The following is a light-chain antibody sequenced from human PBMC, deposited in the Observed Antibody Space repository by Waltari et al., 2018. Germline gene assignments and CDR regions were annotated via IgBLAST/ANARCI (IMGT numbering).Light chain of an antibody. V-gene: IGKV3-20*01. CDR1: QSVDSFY. CDR2: GAS. CDR3: QHYAVARYT. J-gene: IGKJ3*01. Sequence: EIVLTQSPGTLSLSPGERATPSCRTSQSVDSFYIAGYQQKPGQAPRLLMLGASTRATGVPDRFSGSGAGTDFTLTISRLEPEDFGIYYCQHYAVARYTFGPGTKLDLK.